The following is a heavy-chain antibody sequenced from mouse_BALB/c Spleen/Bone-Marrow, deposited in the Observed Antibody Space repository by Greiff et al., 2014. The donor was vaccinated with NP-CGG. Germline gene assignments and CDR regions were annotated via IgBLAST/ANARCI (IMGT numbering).Heavy chain of an antibody. CDR1: GYTFTSYW. CDR3: ARRDYA. J-gene: IGHJ4*01. Sequence: VQLQQSGAELARPGASVKLSCKASGYTFTSYWTQWVKQRPGQGLEWIGAIYPGDGDTRYTQKFKGKATLTADKSSSTAYMQLSSLASEDSAVYYCARRDYA. CDR2: IYPGDGDT. V-gene: IGHV1-87*01.